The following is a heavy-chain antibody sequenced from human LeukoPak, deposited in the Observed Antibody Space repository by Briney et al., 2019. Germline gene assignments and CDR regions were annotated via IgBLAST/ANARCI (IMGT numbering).Heavy chain of an antibody. CDR1: GYKFPNFW. D-gene: IGHD3-10*01. V-gene: IGHV5-51*01. J-gene: IGHJ4*02. Sequence: GESLKISCQGSGYKFPNFWIGWLRQMPGKGLEWMGIIYPDDSDTRYNPSFQGQVTISADKSIRTAFLEWSSLKASDTAMYFCARRDFGSARHFFDYWGQGTLVTVSS. CDR2: IYPDDSDT. CDR3: ARRDFGSARHFFDY.